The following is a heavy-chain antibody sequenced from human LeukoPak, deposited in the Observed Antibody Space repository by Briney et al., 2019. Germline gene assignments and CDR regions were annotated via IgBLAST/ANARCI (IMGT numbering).Heavy chain of an antibody. V-gene: IGHV4-31*11. CDR2: IYYSGST. J-gene: IGHJ3*02. Sequence: PSETLSLTCAVYGGSFSGYYWSWIRQHPGKGLEWIGYIYYSGSTYYNPSLKSRVTISVDTSKNQFSLKLSSVTAADTAVYYCARAIKGSYYYDSSGLSYGAFDIWGQGTMVTVSS. D-gene: IGHD3-22*01. CDR1: GGSFSGYY. CDR3: ARAIKGSYYYDSSGLSYGAFDI.